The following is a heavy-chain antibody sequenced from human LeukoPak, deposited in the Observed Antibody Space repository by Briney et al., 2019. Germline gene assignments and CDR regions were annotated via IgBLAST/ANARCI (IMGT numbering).Heavy chain of an antibody. D-gene: IGHD5-12*01. CDR1: GFTFGDYA. CDR3: TRVIVATKDY. J-gene: IGHJ4*02. V-gene: IGHV3-49*04. Sequence: GGSLRLSCTGSGFTFGDYAMNWVRQAPGKGLEWVGFIRSKAYGGTPGYAASVKGRFTISRDDSKSIAYPQMNSLKTEDTAVYYCTRVIVATKDYWGQGTLVTVSS. CDR2: IRSKAYGGTP.